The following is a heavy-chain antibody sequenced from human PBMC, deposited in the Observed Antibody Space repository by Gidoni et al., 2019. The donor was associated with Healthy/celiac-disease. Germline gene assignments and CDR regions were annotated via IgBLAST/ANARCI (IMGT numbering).Heavy chain of an antibody. J-gene: IGHJ4*02. D-gene: IGHD3-22*01. CDR3: TTDYYDSSGYYYFDY. Sequence: LTISRDDSKNTLYLQMNSLKTEDTAVYYCTTDYYDSSGYYYFDYWGQGTLVTVSS. V-gene: IGHV3-15*01.